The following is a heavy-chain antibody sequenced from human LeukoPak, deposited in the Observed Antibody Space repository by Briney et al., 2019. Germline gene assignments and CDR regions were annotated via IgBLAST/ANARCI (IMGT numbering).Heavy chain of an antibody. D-gene: IGHD3-22*01. CDR2: IYPGNSET. V-gene: IGHV5-51*01. CDR1: GYRFNTYW. Sequence: GESLKISCQASGYRFNTYWIGWVRQMPGKGLEWMGIIYPGNSETKYSPSFQGQVAFSVDKSISTAYLQWSSLKASDTAIYYCARTPMMESVPDYWGQGTLVTVSS. CDR3: ARTPMMESVPDY. J-gene: IGHJ4*02.